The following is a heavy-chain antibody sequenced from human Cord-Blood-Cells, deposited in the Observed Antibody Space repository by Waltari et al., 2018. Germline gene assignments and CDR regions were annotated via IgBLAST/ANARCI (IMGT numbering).Heavy chain of an antibody. J-gene: IGHJ2*01. V-gene: IGHV3-53*01. D-gene: IGHD6-6*01. CDR3: ARFYSSSSWYFDL. CDR2: IYSGGST. CDR1: GFTVCRNY. Sequence: EVQLVESGGGLIQSGGSLRRSCAAPGFTVCRNYMSGVRQAPGKGLEWVSVIYSGGSTYYADSVKDRFTISRDNSKNTLYLQMNSLRAEDTAVYYCARFYSSSSWYFDLWGRGTLVTVSS.